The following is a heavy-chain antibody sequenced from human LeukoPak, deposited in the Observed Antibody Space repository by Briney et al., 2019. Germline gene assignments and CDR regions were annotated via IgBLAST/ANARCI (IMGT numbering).Heavy chain of an antibody. CDR3: ARELYFDWSNKGGDAFDI. J-gene: IGHJ3*02. CDR2: IYHSGNT. D-gene: IGHD3-9*01. Sequence: SETLSLTCNVSGDSITSDHYWSWIRQPPGQGLEWIGYIYHSGNTYLSPSLKSRIIISVSTPNNQFSLKLSSVTAEDTAVYYCARELYFDWSNKGGDAFDIWGQGTMVTVSS. CDR1: GDSITSDHY. V-gene: IGHV4-30-4*08.